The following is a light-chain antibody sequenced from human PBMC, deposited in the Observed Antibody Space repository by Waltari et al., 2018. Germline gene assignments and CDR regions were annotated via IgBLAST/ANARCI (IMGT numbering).Light chain of an antibody. CDR3: ASWDDSLNGFWV. V-gene: IGLV1-44*01. J-gene: IGLJ3*02. Sequence: QSVLTQPPSASGTPGQRVTISCSGSSSNIGNNPVNWYQQFPGTAPKLLLYSNNQRPAGVPDRFFGSRSATSASLAISGVQSEDEADYYCASWDDSLNGFWVFGGGTKLTVL. CDR2: SNN. CDR1: SSNIGNNP.